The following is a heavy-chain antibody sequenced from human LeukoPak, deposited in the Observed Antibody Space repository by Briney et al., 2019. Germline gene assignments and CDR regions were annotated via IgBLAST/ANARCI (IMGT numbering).Heavy chain of an antibody. J-gene: IGHJ6*02. V-gene: IGHV2-26*01. CDR1: GFSLSNTRMG. D-gene: IGHD5-24*01. Sequence: ESGPVLVKPTETLTLTCTVSGFSLSNTRMGVSWIRQPPGKALEWLAHIFSHDEKSYSTSLKSRLTISKDTSKSQVVLTMTNMDPVDTATYYCTRTLGWLSDAWGQGTTVTVSS. CDR3: TRTLGWLSDA. CDR2: IFSHDEK.